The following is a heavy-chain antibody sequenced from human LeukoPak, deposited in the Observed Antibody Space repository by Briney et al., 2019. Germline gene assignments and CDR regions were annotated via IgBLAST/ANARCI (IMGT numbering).Heavy chain of an antibody. CDR1: GFTFSSYT. CDR3: ARDTGLVAFDI. D-gene: IGHD6-19*01. Sequence: GGSLRLSCAASGFTFSSYTMNWVRQAPGKGLEWVSSISSSSHIYYADSVKGRFTISRDNAKNSLYLQMNSLRAEDTAVYYCARDTGLVAFDIWGQGTMVTVSS. CDR2: ISSSSHI. J-gene: IGHJ3*02. V-gene: IGHV3-21*01.